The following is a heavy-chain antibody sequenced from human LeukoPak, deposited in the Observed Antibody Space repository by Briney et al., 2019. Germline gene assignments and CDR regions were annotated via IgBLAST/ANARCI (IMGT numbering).Heavy chain of an antibody. CDR1: GYTLTELS. CDR2: FDPEDGET. Sequence: ASVKVSCKVSGYTLTELSMHWVRQAPGKGLEWMGGFDPEDGETIYAQKFQGRVTITADESTSTAYMELSSLRSEDTAVYYCARDQGYDFWSGTQNPNWFDPWGQGTLVTVSS. CDR3: ARDQGYDFWSGTQNPNWFDP. V-gene: IGHV1-24*01. J-gene: IGHJ5*02. D-gene: IGHD3-3*01.